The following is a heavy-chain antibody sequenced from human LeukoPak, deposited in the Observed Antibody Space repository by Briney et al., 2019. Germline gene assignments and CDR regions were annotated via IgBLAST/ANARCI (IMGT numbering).Heavy chain of an antibody. CDR2: ISGSGGNT. J-gene: IGHJ4*02. CDR1: GFTFSCYA. CDR3: AKRASAWYFPD. Sequence: PGGTLRLSCAASGFTFSCYAMNWVRQAPGKGLEWVSTISGSGGNTYYADSVKGRFTISRGNSRNTLYLQMNSLRAEDTAVYYCAKRASAWYFPDWGQGTLVTVSS. V-gene: IGHV3-23*01. D-gene: IGHD6-19*01.